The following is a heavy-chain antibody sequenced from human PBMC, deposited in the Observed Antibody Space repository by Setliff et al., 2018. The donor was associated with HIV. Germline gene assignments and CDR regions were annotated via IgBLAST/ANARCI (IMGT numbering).Heavy chain of an antibody. CDR3: ARGSGRFCSGGRCSAFDY. D-gene: IGHD2-15*01. CDR1: GYSISSGYY. V-gene: IGHV4-38-2*01. J-gene: IGHJ4*02. CDR2: IYHSGST. Sequence: PSETLSLTCAVSGYSISSGYYWGWIRQPPGKGLEWIGSIYHSGSTYYNPSLKSRVTISVDTSKNQFSLKLSSVTAADTAVYYCARGSGRFCSGGRCSAFDYWGQGTLVTVSS.